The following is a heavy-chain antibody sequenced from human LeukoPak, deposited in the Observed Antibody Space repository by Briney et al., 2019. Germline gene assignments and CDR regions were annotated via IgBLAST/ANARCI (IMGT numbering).Heavy chain of an antibody. Sequence: PGGSLRLSCAASGFTFSSYWMSWVRQAPGKGLEWVANIKQDGSEKYYVDSVKGRFTISRDNAKNSLYLQMNSLRAEDTAVYYCARGHVRQWLVLLALPDYWGQGTLVTVSS. CDR3: ARGHVRQWLVLLALPDY. V-gene: IGHV3-7*01. CDR2: IKQDGSEK. D-gene: IGHD6-19*01. J-gene: IGHJ4*02. CDR1: GFTFSSYW.